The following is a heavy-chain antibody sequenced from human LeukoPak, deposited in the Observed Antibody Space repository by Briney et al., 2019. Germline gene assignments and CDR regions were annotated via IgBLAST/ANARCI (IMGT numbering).Heavy chain of an antibody. CDR3: ARESPFRTSGSSHFDY. CDR2: IIPIFGTA. CDR1: GGTFSSYA. J-gene: IGHJ4*02. D-gene: IGHD1-26*01. V-gene: IGHV1-69*13. Sequence: GASVKVSCKASGGTFSSYAISWVRQAPGQGLEWMGGIIPIFGTANYAQKFQGRVTITADESTSTAYMELSSLRSEDTAVYYCARESPFRTSGSSHFDYWGQGTLVTVSS.